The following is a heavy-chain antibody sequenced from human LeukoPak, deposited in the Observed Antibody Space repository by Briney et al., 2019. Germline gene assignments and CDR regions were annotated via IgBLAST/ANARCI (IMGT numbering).Heavy chain of an antibody. CDR3: ARTPLPYYYDSSGYYYGDAFDI. J-gene: IGHJ3*02. CDR1: GFTFSSYA. CDR2: ISGSGGST. Sequence: GSLRLSCAASGFTFSSYAMSWVSQAPGKGLEWVSAISGSGGSTYYADSVKGRFTISRDNSKNTLYLQMNSLRAEDTAVYYCARTPLPYYYDSSGYYYGDAFDIWGQGTMVTVSS. D-gene: IGHD3-22*01. V-gene: IGHV3-23*01.